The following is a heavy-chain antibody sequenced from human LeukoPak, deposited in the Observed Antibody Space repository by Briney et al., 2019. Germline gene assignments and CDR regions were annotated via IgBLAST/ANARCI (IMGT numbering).Heavy chain of an antibody. CDR3: AKDLRITAYSSSSAY. V-gene: IGHV3-23*01. J-gene: IGHJ4*02. D-gene: IGHD6-6*01. CDR1: GFTFSSYA. CDR2: ISYSGGGT. Sequence: GGSLRLSCAASGFTFSSYAMSWVRQAPGKGLEWVSTISYSGGGTYYADSVKGRFTISRDNSKNTLYLQMNSLRAEDTAVYYCAKDLRITAYSSSSAYWGQGTLVTVSS.